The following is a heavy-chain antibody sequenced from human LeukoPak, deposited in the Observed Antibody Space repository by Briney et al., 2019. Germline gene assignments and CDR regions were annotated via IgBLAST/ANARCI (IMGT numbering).Heavy chain of an antibody. CDR2: ISGSSSYI. V-gene: IGHV3-21*01. CDR3: ARAIKSSSSF. J-gene: IGHJ4*02. D-gene: IGHD6-6*01. CDR1: GFTFSSYT. Sequence: SGGSLRLSCAASGFTFSSYTMNWVRQAPGKGLEWVSLISGSSSYIYYADSVKGRFTISRDNAKNSLYLQMNSLRAEDTAVYYCARAIKSSSSFWGQGTLVTVSS.